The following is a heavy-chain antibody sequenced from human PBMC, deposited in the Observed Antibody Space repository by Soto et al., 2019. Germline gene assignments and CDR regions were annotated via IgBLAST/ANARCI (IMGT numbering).Heavy chain of an antibody. CDR2: IYYSGST. V-gene: IGHV4-31*03. Sequence: QVQLQESGPGLVKPSQTLSLTCTVSGGSISSGGYYWSWIRQHPGKGLEWIGYIYYSGSTYYNPSPQSRVTISVDTSKNQFSLKLSSVTAADTAVYYCARDAGTLDTAMVYYYYGMDVWGQGTTVTVSS. CDR3: ARDAGTLDTAMVYYYYGMDV. CDR1: GGSISSGGYY. D-gene: IGHD5-18*01. J-gene: IGHJ6*02.